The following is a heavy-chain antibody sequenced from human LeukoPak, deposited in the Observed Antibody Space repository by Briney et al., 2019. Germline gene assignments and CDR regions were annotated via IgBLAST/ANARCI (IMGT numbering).Heavy chain of an antibody. CDR2: INHSGST. J-gene: IGHJ2*01. V-gene: IGHV4-34*01. D-gene: IGHD2/OR15-2a*01. CDR1: GGSFSGYY. Sequence: KPSETLSLTSAVYGGSFSGYYWSWIRQPPGKGLEWIGEINHSGSTNYNPSLKSRVTISVDPSKNQFSLKLSSVTAADTAVYYCARLAQNRGRYFDLWGRGTLVTVSS. CDR3: ARLAQNRGRYFDL.